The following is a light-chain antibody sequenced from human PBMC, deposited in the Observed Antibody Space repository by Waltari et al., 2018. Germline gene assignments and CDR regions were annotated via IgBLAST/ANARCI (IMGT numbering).Light chain of an antibody. CDR2: DVT. J-gene: IGLJ3*02. CDR3: CSYAGSITYWV. CDR1: SSDVGGYNY. V-gene: IGLV2-11*01. Sequence: QSALTQPRSVSGSPGQSVTISCTGTSSDVGGYNYVSWYQHHPGKAPKLIIYDVTKRPSGVPDRFAASKAENKASLTISGLQAEDEADYYCCSYAGSITYWVFGGGTKLTVL.